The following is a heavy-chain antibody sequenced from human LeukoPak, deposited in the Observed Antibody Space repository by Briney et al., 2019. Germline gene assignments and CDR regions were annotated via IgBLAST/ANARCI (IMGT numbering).Heavy chain of an antibody. J-gene: IGHJ4*02. CDR1: GGSFSSYY. CDR2: IYTSGST. Sequence: PSETLSLTCTVSGGSFSSYYWSWIRQPAGKELEWIGRIYTSGSTNYNPSLKSRVTISADKSKNQFSLKLSSVTAADTAVYYCAVVGATSVDYWGQGTLVTVSS. V-gene: IGHV4-4*07. D-gene: IGHD1-26*01. CDR3: AVVGATSVDY.